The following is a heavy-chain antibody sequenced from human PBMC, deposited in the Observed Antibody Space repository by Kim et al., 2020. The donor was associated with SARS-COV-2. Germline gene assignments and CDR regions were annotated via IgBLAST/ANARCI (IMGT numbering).Heavy chain of an antibody. V-gene: IGHV3-30-3*01. CDR1: GFTFSSYA. D-gene: IGHD1-26*01. CDR3: ARDSHRWELLQGIDY. J-gene: IGHJ4*02. Sequence: GGSLRLSCAASGFTFSSYAMHWVRQAPGKGLEWVAVISYDGSNKYYADSVKGRFTISRDNSKNTLYLQMNSLRAEDTAVYYCARDSHRWELLQGIDYWGQGTLVTVSS. CDR2: ISYDGSNK.